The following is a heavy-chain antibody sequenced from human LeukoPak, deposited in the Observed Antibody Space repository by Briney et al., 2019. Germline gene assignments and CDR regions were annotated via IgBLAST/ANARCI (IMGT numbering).Heavy chain of an antibody. CDR3: ARFGVDYDMDV. CDR1: GGTISGHY. CDR2: IHYSGKA. V-gene: IGHV4-59*11. Sequence: KASETLSLTCTVSGGTISGHYWTWIRQPPGKGLEWIGQIHYSGKADYNPSLRSRINISVDMSKNQMSLKVNSVTAADTAVYYCARFGVDYDMDVWCQGTTATVS. J-gene: IGHJ6*02. D-gene: IGHD3-16*01.